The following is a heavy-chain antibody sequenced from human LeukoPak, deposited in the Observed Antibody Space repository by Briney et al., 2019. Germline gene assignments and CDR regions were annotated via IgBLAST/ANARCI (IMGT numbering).Heavy chain of an antibody. CDR3: AGAPNQGFFDY. Sequence: KSSQTLSLTCTVSGGSISSSPYYWSWFRQRPGKGLEWMGYISYSGSTSYNPSLKSRLAISADTSTNLLSLRLNSVTDADTAVYYCAGAPNQGFFDYWGQGTLVTVSS. CDR1: GGSISSSPYY. J-gene: IGHJ4*02. CDR2: ISYSGST. V-gene: IGHV4-31*03.